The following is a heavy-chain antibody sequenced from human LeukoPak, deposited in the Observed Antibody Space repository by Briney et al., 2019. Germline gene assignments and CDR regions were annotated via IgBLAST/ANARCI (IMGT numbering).Heavy chain of an antibody. D-gene: IGHD3-22*01. V-gene: IGHV3-11*01. CDR2: ISSSGSTI. J-gene: IGHJ6*02. CDR1: GFTFSDYY. CDR3: ARERGSYYYDSSGYYSWLWYYYGMDV. Sequence: GGSLRLSCAASGFTFSDYYMSWLRQAPGKGLEGVSYISSSGSTIYYADSVKGRFTISRDNAKNSLYLQMNSPRAEDTAVYYCARERGSYYYDSSGYYSWLWYYYGMDVWGQGTTVTVSS.